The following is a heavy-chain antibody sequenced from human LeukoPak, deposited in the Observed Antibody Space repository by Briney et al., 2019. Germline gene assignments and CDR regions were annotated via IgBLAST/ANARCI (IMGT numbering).Heavy chain of an antibody. D-gene: IGHD6-13*01. CDR2: MNPNSGNT. CDR3: AREGDSSSFDY. CDR1: GYTFTSYA. Sequence: ASVKVSCKASGYTFTSYAMNWVRQATGQGLEWMGWMNPNSGNTGYAQKFQGRVTITRNTSISTAYMELSSLRSEDTAVYYCAREGDSSSFDYWGQGTLVTVSS. J-gene: IGHJ4*02. V-gene: IGHV1-8*03.